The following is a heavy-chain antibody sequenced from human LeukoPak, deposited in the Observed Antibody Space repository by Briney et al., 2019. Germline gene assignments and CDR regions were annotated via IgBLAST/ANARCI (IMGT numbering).Heavy chain of an antibody. J-gene: IGHJ4*02. Sequence: GGSLRLSCATSGFIFNDAYMSWVRQAPGKGLEWVGHIKTKNDGGTTDYAAPVKGRFTISRDESKNTLFLQMNSLKTEDTAVYYCATERGYTYGPFDYWGQGTLVTVSS. D-gene: IGHD5-18*01. V-gene: IGHV3-15*01. CDR2: IKTKNDGGTT. CDR1: GFIFNDAY. CDR3: ATERGYTYGPFDY.